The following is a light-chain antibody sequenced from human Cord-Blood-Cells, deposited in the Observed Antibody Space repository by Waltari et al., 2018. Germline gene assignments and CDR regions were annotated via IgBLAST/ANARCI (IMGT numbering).Light chain of an antibody. CDR1: QSVSSY. V-gene: IGKV3-11*01. Sequence: EIVLTQSPATLSLSPGERATLSCRASQSVSSYLAWYQQKPGQAPRLLIYDASNRATGIPARFSCSGSGTDFTLTISSLEPEDFAVYYWQQRSNWPITFGQGTRLEIK. CDR3: QQRSNWPIT. CDR2: DAS. J-gene: IGKJ5*01.